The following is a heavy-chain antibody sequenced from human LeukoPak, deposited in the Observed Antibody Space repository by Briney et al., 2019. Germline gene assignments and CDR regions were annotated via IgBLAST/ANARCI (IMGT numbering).Heavy chain of an antibody. CDR1: GYTFTNYF. J-gene: IGHJ4*02. CDR2: INPISGST. V-gene: IGHV1-46*01. D-gene: IGHD4-23*01. Sequence: ASVKVSCKASGYTFTNYFMHWVRQAPGQGLEWMAIINPISGSTTYAQKFQGRVTMTTDTSTNTVYMELSSLRSEDTAVYYCAIGPDYGGPDYWVQGTLVTVSS. CDR3: AIGPDYGGPDY.